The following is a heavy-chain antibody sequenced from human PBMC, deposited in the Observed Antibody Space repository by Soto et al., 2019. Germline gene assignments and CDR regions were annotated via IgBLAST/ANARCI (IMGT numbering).Heavy chain of an antibody. V-gene: IGHV4-34*01. Sequence: QVQLQQCGAGLLKPSETLSLTCAVYGGSFSGYYWTWIRQPLGTGLEWIGEINHSGSTNYNPSLKSRVTISVDTYTTQFSLKLTSVTAADTAVYYCARDKITGLFDYWGQGTLVTVSS. D-gene: IGHD2-8*02. CDR3: ARDKITGLFDY. CDR1: GGSFSGYY. J-gene: IGHJ4*02. CDR2: INHSGST.